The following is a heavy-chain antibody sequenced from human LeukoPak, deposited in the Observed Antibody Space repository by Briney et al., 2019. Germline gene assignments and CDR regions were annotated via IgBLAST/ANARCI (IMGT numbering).Heavy chain of an antibody. D-gene: IGHD4-17*01. CDR3: ARGRSWYGDSYFDY. Sequence: SETLSLTCAVYGGSFSGYYSSWIRHPPGKGLEWNGEINTSGSTTYTPSLKSRVTISVATSKNQFSLKLSSVTAADTAVYYCARGRSWYGDSYFDYWGQGTLVTVSS. CDR1: GGSFSGYY. V-gene: IGHV4-34*01. CDR2: INTSGST. J-gene: IGHJ4*02.